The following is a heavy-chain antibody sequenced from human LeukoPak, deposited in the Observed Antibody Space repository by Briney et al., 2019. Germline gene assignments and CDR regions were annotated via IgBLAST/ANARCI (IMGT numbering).Heavy chain of an antibody. CDR2: ISSSSSYI. Sequence: GGSLRLSCAASGFTFSSYWMSWVRQAPGKGLEWVSSISSSSSYIYYADSVKGRFTISRDNAKNSLYLQMNSLRAEDTAVYYCARVGSYGKNYDYWGQGTLVTVSS. D-gene: IGHD5-18*01. CDR1: GFTFSSYW. V-gene: IGHV3-21*01. J-gene: IGHJ4*02. CDR3: ARVGSYGKNYDY.